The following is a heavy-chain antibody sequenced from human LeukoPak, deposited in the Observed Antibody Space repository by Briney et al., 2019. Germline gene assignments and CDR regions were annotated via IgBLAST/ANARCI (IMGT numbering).Heavy chain of an antibody. CDR1: GFTFTIYA. J-gene: IGHJ5*02. Sequence: GGSLRLSCAASGFTFTIYAMSWVRQAPGKGLEWVSTIGGSGDITYYADSVKGRFTISRDNSKNTLFLQMNSLRAEDTAVYYCAKGSIDWYYNWFDPWGQGTLVTVSS. CDR2: IGGSGDIT. V-gene: IGHV3-23*01. D-gene: IGHD3-9*01. CDR3: AKGSIDWYYNWFDP.